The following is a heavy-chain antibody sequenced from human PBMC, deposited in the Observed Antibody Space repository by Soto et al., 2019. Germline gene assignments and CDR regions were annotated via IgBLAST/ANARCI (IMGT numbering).Heavy chain of an antibody. J-gene: IGHJ6*02. D-gene: IGHD2-2*01. CDR1: GGTFSSYA. Sequence: GASVKVSCKASGGTFSSYAISWVRQAPGQGLEWMGGIIPIFGTANYAQKSQGRVTITADESTSTAYMELSSLRSEDTAVYYCARDKVGSTSPNNNYYYYGMDVWGQGTTVTVSS. V-gene: IGHV1-69*13. CDR3: ARDKVGSTSPNNNYYYYGMDV. CDR2: IIPIFGTA.